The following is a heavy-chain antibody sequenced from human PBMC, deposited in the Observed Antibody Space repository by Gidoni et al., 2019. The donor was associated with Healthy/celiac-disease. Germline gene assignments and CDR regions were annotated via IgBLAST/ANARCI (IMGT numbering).Heavy chain of an antibody. CDR3: ARDLASGYLRPYYYYGMDV. D-gene: IGHD3-3*01. Sequence: QVQLVESGGGVVQPGRSLRHSCAASGFTFSSYAMHWVRQAPGKGLEWVAVISYDGSKKYYADSVKGRFTISRDNSKNTLYLQMNSLRAEDTAVYYCARDLASGYLRPYYYYGMDVWGQGTTVTVSS. CDR2: ISYDGSKK. V-gene: IGHV3-30*04. J-gene: IGHJ6*02. CDR1: GFTFSSYA.